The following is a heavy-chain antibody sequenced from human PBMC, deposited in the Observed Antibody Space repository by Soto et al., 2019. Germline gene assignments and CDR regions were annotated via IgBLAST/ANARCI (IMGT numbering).Heavy chain of an antibody. Sequence: PVKDYWKASGGTFSSYAITWVRKAPGQVLEWMGGIIPIFGTANYAQKFQARVTITADESTSTAYMELSSLRSEDTAVYYCARDRGPSSGYYPYWFDPWGQGTLVTVSS. D-gene: IGHD3-22*01. CDR1: GGTFSSYA. CDR2: IIPIFGTA. CDR3: ARDRGPSSGYYPYWFDP. V-gene: IGHV1-69*13. J-gene: IGHJ5*02.